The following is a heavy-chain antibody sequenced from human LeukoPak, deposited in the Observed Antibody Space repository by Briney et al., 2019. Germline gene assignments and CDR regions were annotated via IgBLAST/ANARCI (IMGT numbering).Heavy chain of an antibody. V-gene: IGHV1-69*05. J-gene: IGHJ5*02. D-gene: IGHD5-18*01. CDR3: ARRGYSYARFDP. Sequence: SVKVSCKASGGTFSSYAISWVRQAPGQGLEWMGGIIPIFGTANYAQKFQGRVTITTDESTSTAYMELSSLRSEDTAVYYCARRGYSYARFDPWGQGTLVNVSS. CDR1: GGTFSSYA. CDR2: IIPIFGTA.